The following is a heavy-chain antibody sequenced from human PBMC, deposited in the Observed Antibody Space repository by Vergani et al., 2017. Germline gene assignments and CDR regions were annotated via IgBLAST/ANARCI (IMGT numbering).Heavy chain of an antibody. CDR1: GGTFSSYA. J-gene: IGHJ4*02. D-gene: IGHD2-15*01. CDR2: IIPIFGTA. CDR3: AAGYCSGGSCYSPSIFY. V-gene: IGHV1-69*15. Sequence: QVQLVQSGAEVKKPGSSVKVSCKASGGTFSSYAISWVQQAPGQGLEWMGRIIPIFGTANYAQKFQGRVTITADESTSTAYMELSSLSSEDTAVYYCAAGYCSGGSCYSPSIFYWGQGTLVTVSS.